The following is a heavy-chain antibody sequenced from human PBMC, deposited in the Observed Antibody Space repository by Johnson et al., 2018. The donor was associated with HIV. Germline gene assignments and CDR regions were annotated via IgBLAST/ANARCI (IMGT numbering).Heavy chain of an antibody. Sequence: VQLVESRGGLLQPGGSLRLSCAASGFTFSNYARTCVRQAPGKGLEWVSDISWNGGTTGYADSVKGRFTISRDNARKSLYLQMSSLRAEDTAVYYCAKDRRLGEPSGAFDIWGQGTMVTVSS. J-gene: IGHJ3*02. CDR1: GFTFSNYA. D-gene: IGHD3-16*01. V-gene: IGHV3-20*04. CDR2: ISWNGGTT. CDR3: AKDRRLGEPSGAFDI.